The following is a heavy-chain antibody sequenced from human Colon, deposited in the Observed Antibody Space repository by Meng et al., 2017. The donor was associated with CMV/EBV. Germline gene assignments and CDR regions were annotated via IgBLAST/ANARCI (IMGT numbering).Heavy chain of an antibody. Sequence: SETLSLTCTVSGDSISGYFWSWIRQPPGKGLEWIGYVYYSGTTNYNPSLKSRLTISLDTSKNQFSLKLNSVTAADTGVYYCARGRNWFDPWGRGTLVTVSS. CDR1: GDSISGYF. V-gene: IGHV4-59*01. CDR2: VYYSGTT. CDR3: ARGRNWFDP. J-gene: IGHJ5*02.